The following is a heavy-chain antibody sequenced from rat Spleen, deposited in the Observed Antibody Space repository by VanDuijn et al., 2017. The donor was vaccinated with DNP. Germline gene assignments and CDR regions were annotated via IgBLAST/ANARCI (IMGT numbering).Heavy chain of an antibody. CDR3: ARQSTTGFDY. CDR1: GFTFINYD. J-gene: IGHJ2*01. D-gene: IGHD1-1*01. Sequence: EVQLVESGGGSVQPGRSMKLACAASGFTFINYDMAWVRQAPKKGLEWVATISYDGSSTYYRDSVKGRFTISRDNAKSTLYLQRDSLRSEDTATYYCARQSTTGFDYWGQGVMVTVSS. CDR2: ISYDGSST. V-gene: IGHV5-7*01.